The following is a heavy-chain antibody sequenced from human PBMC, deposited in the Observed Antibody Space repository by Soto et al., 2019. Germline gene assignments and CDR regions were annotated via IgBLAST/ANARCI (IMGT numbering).Heavy chain of an antibody. CDR3: AGFSTGTYLFDF. D-gene: IGHD1-26*01. J-gene: IGHJ4*02. V-gene: IGHV4-59*01. CDR1: DGSISSYY. Sequence: QARLQESGPGLVKPSATLSLTCTVSDGSISSYYWSWIRQPPGKGLEWIGYIYGTGTTNYNPSLGGRVTISMDTSKNHFSLTLNSVTAADTAVYYCAGFSTGTYLFDFWGQGALVTVSS. CDR2: IYGTGTT.